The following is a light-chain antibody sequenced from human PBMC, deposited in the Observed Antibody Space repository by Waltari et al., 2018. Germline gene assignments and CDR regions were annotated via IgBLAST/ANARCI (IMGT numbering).Light chain of an antibody. V-gene: IGKV3-20*01. CDR3: QQYGSSPET. J-gene: IGKJ2*01. CDR1: QSVSSNF. Sequence: EIVLTPSPGTLSLSPGERATLSCRASQSVSSNFLAWYQQKPGQAPRLLIYGASSRATGIPDRFSGSGSGTDFTLTISRLEPEDFAVYYCQQYGSSPETFGQGTKLEIK. CDR2: GAS.